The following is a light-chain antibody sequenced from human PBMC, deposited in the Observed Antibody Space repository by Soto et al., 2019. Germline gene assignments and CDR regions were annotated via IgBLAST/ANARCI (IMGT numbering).Light chain of an antibody. J-gene: IGKJ5*01. V-gene: IGKV3-20*01. Sequence: EIVLTQSPGTLSSSPGGRATLSCRASQSVTNNYLAWYQQKRGQAPRLLIWGASIRAADLPDRFSGGGSGTDFTLTISSLQPEDFATYYCQQSYSTPITFGQGTRLEIK. CDR3: QQSYSTPIT. CDR1: QSVTNNY. CDR2: GAS.